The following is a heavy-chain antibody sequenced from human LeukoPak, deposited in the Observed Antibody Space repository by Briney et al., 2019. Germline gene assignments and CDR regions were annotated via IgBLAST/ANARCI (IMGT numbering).Heavy chain of an antibody. J-gene: IGHJ2*01. CDR3: ARPRTRDLWHFDL. D-gene: IGHD1-7*01. Sequence: GGTLRLSCAASGFTFSNFAMHWVRQAPGKGLEYVSGIRSNGDGTYYANSVKGRFTISRDNSKSTLFLQMGSLRAEDMAVYYCARPRTRDLWHFDLWGRGTLVTVSS. V-gene: IGHV3-64*01. CDR2: IRSNGDGT. CDR1: GFTFSNFA.